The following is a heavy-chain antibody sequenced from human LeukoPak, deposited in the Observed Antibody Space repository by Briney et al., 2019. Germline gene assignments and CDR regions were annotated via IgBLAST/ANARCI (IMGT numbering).Heavy chain of an antibody. Sequence: ASVKVSCKASGYTFTSYDINWVRQATGQGLEWMGWMNPNSGNTGYAQKFQGRVTMTRNTSISTAYMELSSLRSDDTAVYYCAREGQQLVHGHFDYWGQGTLVTVSS. D-gene: IGHD6-13*01. J-gene: IGHJ4*02. CDR3: AREGQQLVHGHFDY. V-gene: IGHV1-8*01. CDR1: GYTFTSYD. CDR2: MNPNSGNT.